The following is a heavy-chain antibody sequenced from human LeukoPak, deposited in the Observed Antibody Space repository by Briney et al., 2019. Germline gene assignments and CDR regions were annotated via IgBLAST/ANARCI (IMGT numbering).Heavy chain of an antibody. CDR2: IYYSGST. V-gene: IGHV4-39*07. CDR3: ARASPWYDP. Sequence: SETLSLTCTVSGGYIPSSNYYWGWIRQPPGKGLEWIGSIYYSGSTYYNPSLKSRVTISVDTSKNQFSLKLSSVTAADTAVYYCARASPWYDPWGQGTLVTVSS. CDR1: GGYIPSSNYY. J-gene: IGHJ5*02.